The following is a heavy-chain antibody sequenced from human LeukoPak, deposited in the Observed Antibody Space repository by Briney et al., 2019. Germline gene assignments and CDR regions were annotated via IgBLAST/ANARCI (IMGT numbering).Heavy chain of an antibody. CDR2: INPNSGGT. V-gene: IGHV1-2*06. CDR1: GYTFTGYY. CDR3: AGCSGGSCYMGGDAFDI. J-gene: IGHJ3*02. D-gene: IGHD2-15*01. Sequence: ASVKVSCKASGYTFTGYYMHWVRQAPGQGLEWMGRINPNSGGTNYAQKFQGRVTMTRDTSISTAYMELSRLRSDDTAVYYCAGCSGGSCYMGGDAFDIWGQGTMDTVSS.